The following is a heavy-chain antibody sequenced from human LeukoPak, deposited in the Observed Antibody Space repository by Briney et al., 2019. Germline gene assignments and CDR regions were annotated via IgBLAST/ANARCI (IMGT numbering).Heavy chain of an antibody. J-gene: IGHJ6*03. CDR3: ARGGSYRHYYYYYMDV. V-gene: IGHV3-11*04. CDR2: ISSSGSTI. Sequence: GGSLRLSCAASGFTFSDYYMSWIRQAPGKGLEWVSYISSSGSTIYHADSVKGRFTISRDNAKNSLYLQMNSLRAEDTAVYYCARGGSYRHYYYYYMDVWGKGTTVTVSS. D-gene: IGHD1-26*01. CDR1: GFTFSDYY.